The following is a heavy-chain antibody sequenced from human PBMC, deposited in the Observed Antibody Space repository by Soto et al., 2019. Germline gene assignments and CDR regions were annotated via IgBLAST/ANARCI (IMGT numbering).Heavy chain of an antibody. J-gene: IGHJ4*02. V-gene: IGHV1-69*01. CDR3: ARGDHYYDSSGYYYALGY. Sequence: QVQLVQSGAEVKKPGSSVKVSCKASGGTFSSYAISWVRQAPGQGLEWMGGIIPIFGTANYAQKLQGRVTITADASTSTAYMALSSLRSEDTAVYYCARGDHYYDSSGYYYALGYCGEGTLVTVSS. CDR2: IIPIFGTA. D-gene: IGHD3-22*01. CDR1: GGTFSSYA.